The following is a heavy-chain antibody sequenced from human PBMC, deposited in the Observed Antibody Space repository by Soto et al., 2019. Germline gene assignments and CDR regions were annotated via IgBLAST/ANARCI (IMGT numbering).Heavy chain of an antibody. CDR3: ARHILPFTTGPRGYFDY. J-gene: IGHJ4*02. CDR2: IYYSGST. D-gene: IGHD4-17*01. Sequence: QLQLQESGPGLVKPSETLSLTCTVSGGSISSSSYYWGWIRQPPGKGLEWIGSIYYSGSTYYNPSLKSRVTISVDTSKNQFSLKRSSVTAADTAVYYCARHILPFTTGPRGYFDYWGQGTLVTVSS. V-gene: IGHV4-39*01. CDR1: GGSISSSSYY.